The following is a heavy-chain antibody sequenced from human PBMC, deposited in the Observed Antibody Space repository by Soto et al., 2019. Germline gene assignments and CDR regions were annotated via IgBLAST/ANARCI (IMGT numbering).Heavy chain of an antibody. Sequence: SETLSLTCTVSGGSISSGGYYWSWIRQHPGKGLEWIGYIYYSGSTYYNPSLKSRVTISVDTSKNQFSLKLSSVTAADTAVYYCARVVYSGYDNWSDPWGQGTLVTVSS. CDR2: IYYSGST. J-gene: IGHJ5*02. CDR1: GGSISSGGYY. D-gene: IGHD5-12*01. CDR3: ARVVYSGYDNWSDP. V-gene: IGHV4-31*03.